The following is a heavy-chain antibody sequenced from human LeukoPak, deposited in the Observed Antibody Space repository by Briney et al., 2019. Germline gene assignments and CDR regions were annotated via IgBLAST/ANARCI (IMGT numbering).Heavy chain of an antibody. V-gene: IGHV3-30*04. CDR2: ISNDGSNK. Sequence: GGSLTLSCAVSVFTFSIYAVQGAPRAPGRGLVWVGVISNDGSNKHYADSVKGRFTIFRDNSKNTLYLQMNSLRAEDTAVYYCARDLKGDYYDSSGYQDYWGQGAPVTVSS. D-gene: IGHD3-22*01. J-gene: IGHJ4*02. CDR1: VFTFSIYA. CDR3: ARDLKGDYYDSSGYQDY.